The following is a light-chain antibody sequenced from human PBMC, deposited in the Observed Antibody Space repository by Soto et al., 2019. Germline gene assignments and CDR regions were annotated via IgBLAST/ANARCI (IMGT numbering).Light chain of an antibody. CDR3: VSFTIGTTYV. CDR2: DVT. J-gene: IGLJ1*01. CDR1: SSDVGGLNH. V-gene: IGLV2-14*01. Sequence: QSVLTQPASESDSPGQSITISCTGTSSDVGGLNHVSWYQQHPGKAPKLMIYDVTNRPLGFTHRFSGTKSGSTAFLNISVLQSEDEAVYYCVSFTIGTTYVFGTGTKVTVL.